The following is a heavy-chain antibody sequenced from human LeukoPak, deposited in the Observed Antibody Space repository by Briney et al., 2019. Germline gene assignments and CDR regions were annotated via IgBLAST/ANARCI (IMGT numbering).Heavy chain of an antibody. V-gene: IGHV1-18*01. CDR3: ARGQLRVSSSSGDGFDP. J-gene: IGHJ5*02. D-gene: IGHD6-6*01. CDR2: ISAYNGNT. CDR1: GYTFTSYG. Sequence: GASVKVSCKASGYTFTSYGISWVRQAPGQGLEWMGWISAYNGNTNYAQKLQGRVTMTTDTSTSTAYMELRSLRSDDTAVYYCARGQLRVSSSSGDGFDPWGQGTLVTVSS.